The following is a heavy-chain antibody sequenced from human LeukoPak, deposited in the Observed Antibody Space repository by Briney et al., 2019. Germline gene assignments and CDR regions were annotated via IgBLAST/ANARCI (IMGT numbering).Heavy chain of an antibody. CDR1: GFSLSTIDVN. Sequence: KQSGPTLVNPTQTLTLTCTFSGFSLSTIDVNVGWIRQPPGKALEWLALIYSTDDKRYNPSLKSRLTINKDTSKNQVVLTMTNMDPVDTATYYCARRPAYLQPFDYWGQGTLVTVTS. CDR3: ARRPAYLQPFDY. V-gene: IGHV2-5*01. CDR2: IYSTDDK. J-gene: IGHJ4*02. D-gene: IGHD1-1*01.